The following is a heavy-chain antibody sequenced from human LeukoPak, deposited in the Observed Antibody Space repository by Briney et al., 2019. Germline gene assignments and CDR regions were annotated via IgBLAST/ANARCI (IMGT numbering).Heavy chain of an antibody. CDR2: FDPEDGET. V-gene: IGHV1-24*01. CDR3: ATGGSSWSFDY. D-gene: IGHD6-13*01. CDR1: GYTLTVFS. J-gene: IGHJ4*02. Sequence: ASVKLSCKVSGYTLTVFSMHWVRQAPGKGLEWMGGFDPEDGETIYAQKFQGRVTMTENTSTDTAYMELSSLRSEDTAVYYCATGGSSWSFDYWGQGTLVTVSS.